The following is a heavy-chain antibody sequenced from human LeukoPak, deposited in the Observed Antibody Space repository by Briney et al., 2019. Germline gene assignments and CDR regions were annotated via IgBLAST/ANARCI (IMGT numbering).Heavy chain of an antibody. CDR2: IYYSGST. Sequence: SETLSLTCTVSGGSISSYYWSWIRQPPGKGLEWIGYIYYSGSTNYNPSLKSRVTISVDTSKNQFSLKLSSVTAADTAVYYCVRGYIDYDYWGQGTLVTVSS. V-gene: IGHV4-59*01. J-gene: IGHJ4*02. CDR1: GGSISSYY. D-gene: IGHD3-9*01. CDR3: VRGYIDYDY.